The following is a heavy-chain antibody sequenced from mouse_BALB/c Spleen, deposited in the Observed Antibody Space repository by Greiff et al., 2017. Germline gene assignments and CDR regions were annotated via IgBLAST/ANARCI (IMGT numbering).Heavy chain of an antibody. D-gene: IGHD2-4*01. CDR1: GFTFSDYG. CDR2: ISNLAYSI. V-gene: IGHV5-15*02. J-gene: IGHJ3*01. CDR3: ARVYDYDSFAY. Sequence: EVMLVESGGGLVQPGGSRKLSCAASGFTFSDYGMAWVRQAPGKGPEWVAFISNLAYSIYYADTVTGRFTISRENAKNTLYLEMSSLRSEDTAMYYCARVYDYDSFAYWGQGTLVTVSA.